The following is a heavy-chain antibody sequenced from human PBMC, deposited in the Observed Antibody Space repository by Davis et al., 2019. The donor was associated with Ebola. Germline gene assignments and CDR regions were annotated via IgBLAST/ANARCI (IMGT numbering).Heavy chain of an antibody. D-gene: IGHD2-2*02. CDR3: ARGSTHQYCSSTSCYKRRKYYYYYYMDV. Sequence: SVNVSCKASGGTFSSYAISWVRQAPGQGLEWMGGIIPIFGTANYAQKFQGRVTITADESTSTAYMELSSLRSEDTAVYYCARGSTHQYCSSTSCYKRRKYYYYYYMDVWGKGTTVTVSS. V-gene: IGHV1-69*13. CDR1: GGTFSSYA. J-gene: IGHJ6*03. CDR2: IIPIFGTA.